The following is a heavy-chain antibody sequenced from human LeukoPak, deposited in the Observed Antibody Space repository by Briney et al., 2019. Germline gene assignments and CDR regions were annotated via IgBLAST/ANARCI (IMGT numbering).Heavy chain of an antibody. J-gene: IGHJ5*02. CDR3: AIDRGSSCGVWFDP. D-gene: IGHD2-2*01. CDR1: GFTFSSYA. V-gene: IGHV3-23*01. CDR2: ISGSGGNT. Sequence: PGGSLRLSCAASGFTFSSYAMSWVRQATGQGLEWVSGISGSGGNTYYADSVQGRFTISRDTSINTLYMQMSSLRAEDTAVYDCAIDRGSSCGVWFDPWGQGTLVTVSS.